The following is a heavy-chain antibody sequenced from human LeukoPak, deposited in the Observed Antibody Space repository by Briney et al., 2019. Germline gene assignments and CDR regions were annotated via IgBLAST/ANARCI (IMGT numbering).Heavy chain of an antibody. CDR1: GFTFSSYG. D-gene: IGHD3-10*01. Sequence: GRSLRLSCAASGFTFSSYGMYWVRRAPGQGLEWVAVISYDGSNKYYADSVKGRFTISRDNSKNTLYLQMNSLRAEDTAVYYCAKDPLNYGSGTYFDYWGQGTLVTVSS. J-gene: IGHJ4*02. V-gene: IGHV3-30*18. CDR2: ISYDGSNK. CDR3: AKDPLNYGSGTYFDY.